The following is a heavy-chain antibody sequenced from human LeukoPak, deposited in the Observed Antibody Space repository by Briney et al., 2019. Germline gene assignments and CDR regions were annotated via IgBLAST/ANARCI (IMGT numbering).Heavy chain of an antibody. J-gene: IGHJ4*02. V-gene: IGHV1-2*02. CDR1: GYTFTGYY. CDR2: INPNSGGT. D-gene: IGHD4-17*01. CDR3: ARNLDDYDDGRLDY. Sequence: GASVKVSCKASGYTFTGYYMHWVRQAPGQGLEWMGWINPNSGGTNYAQEFQGRVTMTRDTSISTAYMELSRLRSDDTAVYYCARNLDDYDDGRLDYWGQGTLVPVSS.